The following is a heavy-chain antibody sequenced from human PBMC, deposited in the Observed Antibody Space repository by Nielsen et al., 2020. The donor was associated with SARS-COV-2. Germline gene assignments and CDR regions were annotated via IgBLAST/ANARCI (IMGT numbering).Heavy chain of an antibody. CDR3: ARDKDVRFLEWLVPSYYYGMDV. CDR2: INPSGGST. Sequence: ASVKVSCKASGYTFTSYYMHWVRQAPGQGLEWMGIINPSGGSTSYAQKFQGRVTMTRDTSTSTVYMELSSLRSEDTAAYYCARDKDVRFLEWLVPSYYYGMDVWGQGTTVTVSS. CDR1: GYTFTSYY. J-gene: IGHJ6*02. D-gene: IGHD3-3*01. V-gene: IGHV1-46*01.